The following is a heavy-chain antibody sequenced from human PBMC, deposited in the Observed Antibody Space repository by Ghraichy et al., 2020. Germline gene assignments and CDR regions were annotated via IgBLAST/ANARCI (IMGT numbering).Heavy chain of an antibody. CDR3: NVEAVDSEDYYYGMDV. V-gene: IGHV3-30*03. J-gene: IGHJ6*02. Sequence: GGSLRPSCAASGFIFSSYAMHWVRQAPGKGLVWVASISFDGSNKYYGDSVKGRFTISRDNSKNTVYLQMNSLTAEDTAVYYCNVEAVDSEDYYYGMDVWGQGTTVTVSS. D-gene: IGHD3-9*01. CDR1: GFIFSSYA. CDR2: ISFDGSNK.